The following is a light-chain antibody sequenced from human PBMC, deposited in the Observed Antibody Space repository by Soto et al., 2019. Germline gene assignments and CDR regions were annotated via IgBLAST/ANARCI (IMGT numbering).Light chain of an antibody. Sequence: DIQMTQSPSSLSASVGDRVTITCRASQGINTYVAWFQQKPGKAPKSLIYGAPSLQSGVPSKFSGSGSGTDFTLCISSLQPEDSATYYCQQYNSYPLTFGGGTKVEIK. V-gene: IGKV1-16*02. J-gene: IGKJ4*01. CDR2: GAP. CDR3: QQYNSYPLT. CDR1: QGINTY.